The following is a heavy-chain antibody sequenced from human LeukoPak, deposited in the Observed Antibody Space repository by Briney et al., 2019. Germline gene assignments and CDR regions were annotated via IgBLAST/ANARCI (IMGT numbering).Heavy chain of an antibody. D-gene: IGHD2-21*02. CDR1: GFSFSSYA. J-gene: IGHJ4*02. CDR3: ARESETALGR. V-gene: IGHV3-23*01. Sequence: GGSLKLSCAASGFSFSSYAMSWVRQAPGKGLEWVSTIIGSGGTTFTADSMKGRFTISRDNSNNALYLQMNSLRAEDTAVYYCARESETALGRWGQGTLVTVSS. CDR2: IIGSGGTT.